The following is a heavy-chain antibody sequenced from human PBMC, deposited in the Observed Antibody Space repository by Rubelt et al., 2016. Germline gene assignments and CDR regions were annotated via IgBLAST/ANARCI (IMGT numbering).Heavy chain of an antibody. Sequence: QVQLVQSGAEVKKPGASVKVSCKASEYSFTKNPIHWVRQAPGQRLEWMGWINAGNGNTQYSQKFQGRVTITRETSAGTADMELSSLRSEDTAVYYCAREDTTDRGWYDALDIWGQGTMVTVSS. CDR2: INAGNGNT. CDR1: EYSFTKNP. D-gene: IGHD6-19*01. J-gene: IGHJ3*02. V-gene: IGHV1-3*01. CDR3: AREDTTDRGWYDALDI.